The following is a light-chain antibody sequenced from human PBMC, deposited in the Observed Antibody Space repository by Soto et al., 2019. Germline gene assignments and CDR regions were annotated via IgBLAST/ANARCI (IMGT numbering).Light chain of an antibody. CDR1: QSISSY. CDR3: PQSYSTPWT. J-gene: IGKJ1*01. Sequence: DIQMTQSPSSLSASVGDRVTITCRASQSISSYLNCYQQKPGKAPKLLIYAASSLQSGVPSRFSSSGSGTDFTLTISSLQPEDFATYYCPQSYSTPWTFGQGTKVEIK. CDR2: AAS. V-gene: IGKV1-39*01.